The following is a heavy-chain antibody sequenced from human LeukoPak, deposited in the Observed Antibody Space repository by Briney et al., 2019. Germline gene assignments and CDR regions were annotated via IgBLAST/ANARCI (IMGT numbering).Heavy chain of an antibody. D-gene: IGHD3-3*01. V-gene: IGHV4-59*01. CDR3: ARGRGDFWSGSPIDY. CDR2: IYYSGST. Sequence: SETLSLTCSVSGGSIKSYYWSWIRQPPGKGLEWIAYIYYSGSTNYNPSLRSRVTISVDTSKNQFSLKLSSVTAADTAVYYCARGRGDFWSGSPIDYWGQGTLVTVSS. CDR1: GGSIKSYY. J-gene: IGHJ4*02.